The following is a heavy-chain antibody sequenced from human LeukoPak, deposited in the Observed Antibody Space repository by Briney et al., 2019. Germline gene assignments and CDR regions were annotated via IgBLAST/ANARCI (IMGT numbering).Heavy chain of an antibody. J-gene: IGHJ4*02. CDR2: ISYDGSNK. CDR3: ARVPVWDCSSTSCYGGTAVGPLDY. D-gene: IGHD2-2*01. Sequence: PGRSLRLSCAASGFTFSSYAMHWVRQAPGKGLEWVAVISYDGSNKYYADSVKGRFTISRDNSKSTLYLQMNSLRAEDTAVYYCARVPVWDCSSTSCYGGTAVGPLDYWGQGTLVTVSS. V-gene: IGHV3-30-3*01. CDR1: GFTFSSYA.